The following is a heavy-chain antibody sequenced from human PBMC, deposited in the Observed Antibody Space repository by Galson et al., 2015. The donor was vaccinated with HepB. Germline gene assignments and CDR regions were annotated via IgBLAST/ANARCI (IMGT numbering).Heavy chain of an antibody. J-gene: IGHJ2*01. CDR2: ISYDGSNK. Sequence: SLRLSCAASGFTFSSYAMHWVRQAPGKGLEWVAVISYDGSNKYYADSVKGRFTISRDNSKNTLYLQMNSLRAEDTAVYYCARGEGDFGYFDLWGRGTLVTVSS. D-gene: IGHD2-21*02. V-gene: IGHV3-30*04. CDR1: GFTFSSYA. CDR3: ARGEGDFGYFDL.